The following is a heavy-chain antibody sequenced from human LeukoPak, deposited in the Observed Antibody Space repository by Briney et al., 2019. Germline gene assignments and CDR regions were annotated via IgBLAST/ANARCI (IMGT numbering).Heavy chain of an antibody. J-gene: IGHJ4*02. V-gene: IGHV5-51*01. CDR1: GYSFTSYW. D-gene: IGHD2-15*01. CDR2: IYPGDSDT. Sequence: GESLKISCKGSGYSFTSYWIGWVRQMPGKGLEWMGIIYPGDSDTRYSPSFQGQVTISADKSISTAYLQWSSLKASDTAMYYCAGSHYCSGGSCYFDYWGQGTLVTGSS. CDR3: AGSHYCSGGSCYFDY.